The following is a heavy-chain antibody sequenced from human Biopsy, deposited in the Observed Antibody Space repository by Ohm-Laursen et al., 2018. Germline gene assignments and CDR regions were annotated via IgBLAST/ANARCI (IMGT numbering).Heavy chain of an antibody. CDR1: GYVFINYL. CDR3: TRDIGPWGDYSFEY. J-gene: IGHJ4*02. CDR2: INPSGGTV. D-gene: IGHD4-11*01. V-gene: IGHV1-46*01. Sequence: ASVKVSCKASGYVFINYLVHWVRQAPGQGLEWMGKINPSGGTVAYAHKFQGRASMTRDTSTSTIYMDLSSLRSEDTALYYCTRDIGPWGDYSFEYWGQGTLVTVSS.